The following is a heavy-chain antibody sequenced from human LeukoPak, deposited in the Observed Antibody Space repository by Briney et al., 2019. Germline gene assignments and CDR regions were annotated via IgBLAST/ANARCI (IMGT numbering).Heavy chain of an antibody. D-gene: IGHD1-26*01. Sequence: GRSLRLSCAASGFTFSSYGMHWVRQAPGKGLEWVAVISYDGSNKYYADSVKGRFTISRDNSKNTLYLQMNSLRAEDTAVYYCAKDLAYYGENYGMDVWGQGTTVTVSS. CDR1: GFTFSSYG. V-gene: IGHV3-30*18. J-gene: IGHJ6*02. CDR3: AKDLAYYGENYGMDV. CDR2: ISYDGSNK.